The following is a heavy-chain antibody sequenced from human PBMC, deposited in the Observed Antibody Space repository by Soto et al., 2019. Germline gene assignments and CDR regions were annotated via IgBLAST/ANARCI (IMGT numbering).Heavy chain of an antibody. CDR2: INPNSGGT. J-gene: IGHJ5*02. CDR3: ARERGIAAAGTADRSFDH. Sequence: ASVKVSCKASGYTFTGYYMHWVRQAPGQGLEWMGWINPNSGGTNYAQKFQGRVTMTRDTSIRTAYMELSRLRSDDTAVYYCARERGIAAAGTADRSFDHWGQGTLVTVSS. V-gene: IGHV1-2*02. CDR1: GYTFTGYY. D-gene: IGHD6-13*01.